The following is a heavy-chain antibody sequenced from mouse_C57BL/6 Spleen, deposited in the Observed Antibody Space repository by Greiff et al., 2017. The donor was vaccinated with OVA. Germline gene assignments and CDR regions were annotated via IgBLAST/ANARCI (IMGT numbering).Heavy chain of an antibody. J-gene: IGHJ4*01. D-gene: IGHD1-1*01. Sequence: EVQVVESGGGLVKPGGSLKLSCAASGFTFSSYAMSWVRQTPEKRLEWVATISDGGSYTYYPDNVKGRFTISRDNAKNNLYLQMSHLKSEDTAMYYCARDPYYYGSSYYAMDYWGQGTSVTVSS. CDR1: GFTFSSYA. CDR3: ARDPYYYGSSYYAMDY. CDR2: ISDGGSYT. V-gene: IGHV5-4*01.